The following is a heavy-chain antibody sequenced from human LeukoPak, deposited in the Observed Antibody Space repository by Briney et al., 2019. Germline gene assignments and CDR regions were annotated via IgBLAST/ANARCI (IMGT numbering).Heavy chain of an antibody. J-gene: IGHJ4*02. V-gene: IGHV3-30*04. CDR3: ATNRGYSYDFAGFDY. D-gene: IGHD5-18*01. CDR2: ISYEGSNK. Sequence: QXPGXGLXXXAFISYEGSNKFYSDSVKGRFTISRDNSWNTLSLQMDSLRTEDTAVYYCATNRGYSYDFAGFDYWGQGTLVTVSS.